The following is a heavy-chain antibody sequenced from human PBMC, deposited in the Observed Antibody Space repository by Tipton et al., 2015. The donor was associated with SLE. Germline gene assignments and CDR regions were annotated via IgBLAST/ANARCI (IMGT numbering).Heavy chain of an antibody. CDR3: ARRGLAYYYGSGRALDI. D-gene: IGHD3-10*01. J-gene: IGHJ3*02. Sequence: TLSLTCAVYGGSFNGYYWSWIRQPPGKGLEWIGEITPSGSTNCNPSLKSRVTLSVDTSKSQFSPDLTSVTAADTAVYYCARRGLAYYYGSGRALDIWGQGTMVTVSS. CDR2: ITPSGST. V-gene: IGHV4-34*01. CDR1: GGSFNGYY.